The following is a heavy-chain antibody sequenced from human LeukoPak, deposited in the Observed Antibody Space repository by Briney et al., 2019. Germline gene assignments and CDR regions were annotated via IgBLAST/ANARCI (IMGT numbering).Heavy chain of an antibody. CDR2: IYHSGST. D-gene: IGHD5-18*01. CDR1: GGSFSDYY. V-gene: IGHV4-34*01. J-gene: IGHJ4*02. CDR3: ARKGYSYATLDS. Sequence: PSETLSLTCAVFGGSFSDYYWSWIRQPPGKGLEWIGEIYHSGSTNYNPSLKSRVTISIATSTKQFSLRLSSVTAADTAVYYCARKGYSYATLDSWGQGTLVTVSS.